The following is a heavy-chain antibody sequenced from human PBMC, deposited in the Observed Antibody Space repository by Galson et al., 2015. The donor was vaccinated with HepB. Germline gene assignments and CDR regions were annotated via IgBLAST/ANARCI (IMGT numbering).Heavy chain of an antibody. D-gene: IGHD6-13*01. CDR2: ISSSSTTI. V-gene: IGHV3-48*04. J-gene: IGHJ2*01. Sequence: SLRLSCAASGFTFSSYSMNWVRQAPGKGLEWVSFISSSSTTIHYADSVKGRFTISRDDAKNLLYLQMNSLRAEDTAVHYCARDLTGYSSTWRRYWFFDLWGRGTLVTVSS. CDR1: GFTFSSYS. CDR3: ARDLTGYSSTWRRYWFFDL.